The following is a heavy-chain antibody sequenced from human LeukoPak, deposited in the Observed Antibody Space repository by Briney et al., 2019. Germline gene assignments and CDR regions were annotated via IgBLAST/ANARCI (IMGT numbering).Heavy chain of an antibody. D-gene: IGHD2-8*02. CDR1: GFTFSSFW. Sequence: PGGSLRLSCAASGFTFSSFWMSWVRQAPGKGLEWVANIKHDGSEKYYVDSVKGRFTISRDNAKNSLYLQMDSLRAEDTAVYYCARDTRTYWYGLIDYWGQGTLVTVSS. V-gene: IGHV3-7*01. CDR3: ARDTRTYWYGLIDY. J-gene: IGHJ4*02. CDR2: IKHDGSEK.